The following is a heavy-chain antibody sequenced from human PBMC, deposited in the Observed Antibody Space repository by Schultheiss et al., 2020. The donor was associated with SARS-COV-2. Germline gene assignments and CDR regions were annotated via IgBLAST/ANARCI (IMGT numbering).Heavy chain of an antibody. V-gene: IGHV3-49*03. J-gene: IGHJ3*02. CDR2: IRSKAYGGTT. CDR3: ARDPGLRAFDI. CDR1: GFTFGDYA. Sequence: GESLKISCTASGFTFGDYAMSWFRQAPGKGLEWIGFIRSKAYGGTTEYVASVRGRFTISRDDSKSIAYLQMNSLKTEDTAVYYCARDPGLRAFDIWGQGTMVTGSS. D-gene: IGHD5-12*01.